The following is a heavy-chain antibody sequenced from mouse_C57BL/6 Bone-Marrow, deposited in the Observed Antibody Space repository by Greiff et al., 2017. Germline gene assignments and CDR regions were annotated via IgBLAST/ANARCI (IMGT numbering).Heavy chain of an antibody. CDR3: ARSKNWDSWFAY. CDR2: INPGGGGT. J-gene: IGHJ3*01. V-gene: IGHV1-54*01. D-gene: IGHD4-1*01. CDR1: GYAFTNYL. Sequence: QVHVKQSGAELVRPGTSVKVSCKASGYAFTNYLIEWVKQRPGQGLEWIGVINPGGGGTNYNEKFKGKATLTADKSSSTAYMQLSSLTSEDSAVYFCARSKNWDSWFAYWGQGTLVTVSA.